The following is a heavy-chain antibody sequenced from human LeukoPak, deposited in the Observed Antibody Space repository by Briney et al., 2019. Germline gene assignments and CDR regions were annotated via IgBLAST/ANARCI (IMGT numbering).Heavy chain of an antibody. V-gene: IGHV3-48*01. CDR1: GFTFSSYS. CDR3: ARDRLGYCSGGSCFFDY. D-gene: IGHD2-15*01. CDR2: ISSSSSTI. J-gene: IGHJ4*02. Sequence: GGSLRLSCAASGFTFSSYSMNWVRQAPGKGLEWVSYISSSSSTIYYADSVKGRFTISRDNANNSLYLQMNSLRAEDTAVYYCARDRLGYCSGGSCFFDYWGQGTLVTVSS.